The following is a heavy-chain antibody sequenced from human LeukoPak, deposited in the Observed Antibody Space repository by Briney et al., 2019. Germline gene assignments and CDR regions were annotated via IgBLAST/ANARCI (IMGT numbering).Heavy chain of an antibody. CDR2: INYSGYT. V-gene: IGHV4-30-4*01. Sequence: PSETLSLTCTVSGGSVSSGDYYWSWIRQPPGKGLEWIGYINYSGYTLYNPSLRSRVTISIDTSKNHFSLKVSSVTAADTAVYYCARDRGYSYGPFDSRGPGTLVTVSS. J-gene: IGHJ4*02. CDR3: ARDRGYSYGPFDS. CDR1: GGSVSSGDYY. D-gene: IGHD5-18*01.